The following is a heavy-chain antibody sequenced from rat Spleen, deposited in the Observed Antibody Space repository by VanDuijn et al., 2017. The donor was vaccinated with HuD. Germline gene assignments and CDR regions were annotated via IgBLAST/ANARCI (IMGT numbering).Heavy chain of an antibody. CDR2: ITDCGDST. CDR3: TTENYWFAY. V-gene: IGHV5-27*01. CDR1: GFTFSNSA. D-gene: IGHD1-10*01. Sequence: EVQLVESGGGLVQPGRSLKLSCAVSGFTFSNSAMAWVRQAPTKGLEWVASITDCGDSTYYRDSVRGRFTISRDDTKSTLYLQMNSLRSEDTATYYCTTENYWFAYWGQGTLVTVSS. J-gene: IGHJ3*01.